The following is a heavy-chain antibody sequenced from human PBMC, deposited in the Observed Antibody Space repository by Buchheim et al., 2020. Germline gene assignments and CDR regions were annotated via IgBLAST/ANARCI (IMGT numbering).Heavy chain of an antibody. CDR1: GGSISSYY. CDR3: ARDIDY. J-gene: IGHJ4*01. Sequence: QVQLQESGPGLVKPSETLSLTCTVSGGSISSYYWSWIRQPPGKGLEWIGYIYHSGSTNYIPSLKSRVTISIDTSKNQFSLKLSSVTAAVTAVYYCARDIDYWGQGTL. V-gene: IGHV4-59*01. CDR2: IYHSGST.